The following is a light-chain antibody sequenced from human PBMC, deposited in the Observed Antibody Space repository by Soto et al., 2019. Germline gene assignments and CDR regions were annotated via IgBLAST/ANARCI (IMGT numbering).Light chain of an antibody. V-gene: IGKV3-11*01. J-gene: IGKJ1*01. Sequence: EIVLTQSPATLSLSPWERATLSCRASQSVSSYLAWYQQKPGQAPTLLIYDASNRATGIPARFSGSGSGTDFTLTISSLEPEDFAVYYCQQRSNSSWTFGQGTKVDIK. CDR3: QQRSNSSWT. CDR2: DAS. CDR1: QSVSSY.